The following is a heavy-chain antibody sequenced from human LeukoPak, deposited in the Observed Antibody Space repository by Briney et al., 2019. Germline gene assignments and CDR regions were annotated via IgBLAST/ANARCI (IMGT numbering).Heavy chain of an antibody. D-gene: IGHD3-10*01. CDR2: IYHSGST. CDR1: GGSISSGGYS. Sequence: SSQTLSLTCAVSGGSISSGGYSWSWIRQPPGKGLEWIGYIYHSGSTYYNPSLKSRVTISVDRSKNQFSLKLSSVTAADTAVYYCARAWGGVTMALGYWGQGTLVTVSS. CDR3: ARAWGGVTMALGY. V-gene: IGHV4-30-2*01. J-gene: IGHJ4*02.